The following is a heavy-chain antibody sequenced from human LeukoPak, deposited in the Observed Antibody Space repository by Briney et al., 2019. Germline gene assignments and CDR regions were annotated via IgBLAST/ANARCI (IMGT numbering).Heavy chain of an antibody. Sequence: SETLSLTCAVSGGSISSSNWWSWVRPPPGKGLEWIGEIYHSGSTNYIPSLKSRVTISVDTSKNQFSLKLSSVTAADTAVYYCARRPRVYSSSWYPYFDYWGQGTLVTVSS. CDR2: IYHSGST. CDR1: GGSISSSNW. D-gene: IGHD6-13*01. CDR3: ARRPRVYSSSWYPYFDY. J-gene: IGHJ4*02. V-gene: IGHV4-4*02.